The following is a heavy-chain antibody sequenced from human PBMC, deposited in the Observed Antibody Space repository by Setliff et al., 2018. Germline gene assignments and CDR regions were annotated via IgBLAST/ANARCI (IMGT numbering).Heavy chain of an antibody. V-gene: IGHV4-59*01. J-gene: IGHJ4*02. D-gene: IGHD6-19*01. CDR3: ARDQFSSGWYGPPESYFDC. Sequence: SETLSLTCTVSGGSISSYYWSWIRQPPGKGLEWIGYIYYSGSTNYNPSLKSRVTISVDTSKNQFSPQLSSVSDGDTAVYYCARDQFSSGWYGPPESYFDCWGQGILVTVSS. CDR1: GGSISSYY. CDR2: IYYSGST.